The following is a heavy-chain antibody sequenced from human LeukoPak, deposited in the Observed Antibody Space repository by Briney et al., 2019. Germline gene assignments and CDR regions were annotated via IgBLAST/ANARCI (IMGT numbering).Heavy chain of an antibody. CDR2: ISSSGSTI. J-gene: IGHJ3*02. V-gene: IGHV3-11*04. CDR3: ARGVVPAAIIAFDI. D-gene: IGHD2-2*02. CDR1: GFTFSDYY. Sequence: GGSLRLSCAASGFTFSDYYMSWIRQAPGKGLEWVSYISSSGSTIYYADSVKGRFTISRDNAKNSLYLQMNSLRAEDTAVYYCARGVVPAAIIAFDIWGQGTMVTVSS.